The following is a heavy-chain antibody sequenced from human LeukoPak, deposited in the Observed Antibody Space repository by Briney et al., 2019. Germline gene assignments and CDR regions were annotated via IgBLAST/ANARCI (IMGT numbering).Heavy chain of an antibody. D-gene: IGHD3-3*01. CDR1: GYTFTGYY. CDR2: INPNSGGT. CDR3: ARDATYDFWSGYYMAGFDP. J-gene: IGHJ5*02. V-gene: IGHV1-2*04. Sequence: ASVTVSCKASGYTFTGYYMHWVRQAPGQGLEWMGWINPNSGGTNYAQKFQGWVTMTRDTSISTAYMELSRLRSDDTAVYYCARDATYDFWSGYYMAGFDPWGQGTLVTVSS.